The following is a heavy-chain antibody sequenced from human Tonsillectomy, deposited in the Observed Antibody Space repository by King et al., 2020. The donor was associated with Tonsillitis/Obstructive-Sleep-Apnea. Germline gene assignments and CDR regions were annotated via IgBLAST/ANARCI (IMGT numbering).Heavy chain of an antibody. Sequence: VQLVESGGGSVQPGGSLRLSCAASGFTFTSYAMTWVRQAPGKGLEWVSSISDNGAGTHYADSVKGRFTISRDNSKNTLYLQMNSLRVDDTAVYYCAGGRAGADYYYMDVWGRGTTVTVSS. CDR3: AGGRAGADYYYMDV. D-gene: IGHD6-19*01. CDR2: ISDNGAGT. CDR1: GFTFTSYA. V-gene: IGHV3-23*04. J-gene: IGHJ6*03.